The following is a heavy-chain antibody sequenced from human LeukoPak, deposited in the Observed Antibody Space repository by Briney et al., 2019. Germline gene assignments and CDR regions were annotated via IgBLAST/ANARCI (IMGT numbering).Heavy chain of an antibody. J-gene: IGHJ4*02. CDR2: IYSGGGT. CDR1: GFTVSSNY. D-gene: IGHD1-26*01. V-gene: IGHV3-66*01. Sequence: GGSLRLSCAASGFTVSSNYMSWVRQAPGKGLEWVSVIYSGGGTYYADSAKGRFTISRDSSKNTLFLQMNSLRAEDTAVYYCARDLGRGSSYWGQGTLVTVSS. CDR3: ARDLGRGSSY.